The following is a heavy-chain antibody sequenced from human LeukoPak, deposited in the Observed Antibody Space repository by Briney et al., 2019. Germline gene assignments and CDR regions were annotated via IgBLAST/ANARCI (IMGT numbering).Heavy chain of an antibody. V-gene: IGHV4-39*01. CDR2: VYHSGST. D-gene: IGHD3-10*01. J-gene: IGHJ4*02. CDR3: LAYYSLSGNYYNGIDY. Sequence: SETLSFTCSVSGDSISSSRYCWGWIRQPPGKGLEWIGSVYHSGSTHYNPSLNSRITISVDTSKNQFSLRLRSVTAADTALYFCLAYYSLSGNYYNGIDYWGQGTLVTVSS. CDR1: GDSISSSRYC.